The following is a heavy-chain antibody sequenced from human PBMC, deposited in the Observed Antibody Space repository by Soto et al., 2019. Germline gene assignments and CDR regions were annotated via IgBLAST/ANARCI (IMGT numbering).Heavy chain of an antibody. D-gene: IGHD2-15*01. Sequence: GASVKVSCKASGYTFTSYYMHWVRQAPGQGLEWMGIINPSGGSTSYAQKLQGRVTMTTDTSTSTAYMELRSLRSDDTAVYYCAREGYCSGGSCYSGFPDYWGQGTLVTVSS. V-gene: IGHV1-46*01. CDR2: INPSGGST. CDR1: GYTFTSYY. CDR3: AREGYCSGGSCYSGFPDY. J-gene: IGHJ4*02.